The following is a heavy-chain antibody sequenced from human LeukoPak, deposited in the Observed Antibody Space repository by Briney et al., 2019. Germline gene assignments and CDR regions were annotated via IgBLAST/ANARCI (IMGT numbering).Heavy chain of an antibody. Sequence: GGSLRLSCVASAFTFSASYMTWVRQPPGKGLEWLSYISENSGDTNYADSVKGRFTVSRDNAKNSLYLQMNSLRVEDTAVYYCARDPRTVRIWGQGTLVTVSS. CDR1: AFTFSASY. CDR3: ARDPRTVRI. D-gene: IGHD1-1*01. CDR2: ISENSGDT. J-gene: IGHJ4*02. V-gene: IGHV3-11*06.